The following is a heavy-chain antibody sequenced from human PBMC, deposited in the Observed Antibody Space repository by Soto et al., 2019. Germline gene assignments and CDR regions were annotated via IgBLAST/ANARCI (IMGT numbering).Heavy chain of an antibody. CDR2: INHSGST. V-gene: IGHV4-34*01. Sequence: QVQLQQWGAGLLKPSETLSLTCAVYGGSFSGYYWSWIRQPPGKGLEWIGEINHSGSTNYNPSLKSRVTISVDTSKNQFSLKLSSVTAADTAVYYCARGPYHDILTGYYSWFDPWGQGTLVTVSS. CDR1: GGSFSGYY. CDR3: ARGPYHDILTGYYSWFDP. J-gene: IGHJ5*02. D-gene: IGHD3-9*01.